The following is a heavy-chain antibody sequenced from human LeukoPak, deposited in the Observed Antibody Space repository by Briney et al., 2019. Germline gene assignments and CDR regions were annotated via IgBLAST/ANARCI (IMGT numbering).Heavy chain of an antibody. Sequence: ASVKVSCKTSGDTFGSFAFAWVRQAPGHGLEWMGGIIPIFGTTNYAQEFQGRVSITADEPTSTVYMEVTSLRSDDAAVYCARGPPLTFDHTPKGYYHYYMDVWGKGTTVTISS. CDR1: GDTFGSFA. D-gene: IGHD3-9*01. V-gene: IGHV1-69*13. CDR3: RGPPLTFDHTPKGYYHYYMDV. CDR2: IIPIFGTT. J-gene: IGHJ6*03.